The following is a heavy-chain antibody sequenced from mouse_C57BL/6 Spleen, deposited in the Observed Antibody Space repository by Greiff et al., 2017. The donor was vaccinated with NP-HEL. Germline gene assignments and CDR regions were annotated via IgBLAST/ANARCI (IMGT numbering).Heavy chain of an antibody. V-gene: IGHV1-18*01. D-gene: IGHD3-2*02. CDR2: INPNNGGT. CDR3: ARSRQLRPFAY. Sequence: DVHLVESGPELVKPGASVKIPCKASGYTFTDYNMDWVKQSHGKSLEWIGDINPNNGGTIYNQKFKGKATLTVDKSSSTAYMELRSLTSEDTAVYYCARSRQLRPFAYWGQGTLVTVSA. CDR1: GYTFTDYN. J-gene: IGHJ3*01.